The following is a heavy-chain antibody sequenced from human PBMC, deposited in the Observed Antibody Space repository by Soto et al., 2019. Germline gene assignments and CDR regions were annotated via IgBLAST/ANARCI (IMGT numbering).Heavy chain of an antibody. J-gene: IGHJ4*02. Sequence: PGGSLRLSCAASGFTFSSYAMSWVRQAPGKWLEWVSAISGSGGSTYYADSVKGRFTISRDNSKNTLYLQMNSLRAEDTAVYYCANLRGYYYDSSGHDYWGQGXLVTVYS. CDR3: ANLRGYYYDSSGHDY. CDR1: GFTFSSYA. D-gene: IGHD3-22*01. V-gene: IGHV3-23*01. CDR2: ISGSGGST.